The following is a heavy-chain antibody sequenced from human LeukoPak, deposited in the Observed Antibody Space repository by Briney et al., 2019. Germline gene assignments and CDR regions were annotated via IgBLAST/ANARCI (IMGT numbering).Heavy chain of an antibody. CDR1: GFTVSSNY. Sequence: GGSLRLSCAASGFTVSSNYMSWVRQAPGKGLEWVSVIYSGGSTHYADSVKGRFTISRDNSKNTLYLQMNSLRAEDTAVYYCARWGSSSGFDYWGQGTLVTVSS. CDR2: IYSGGST. J-gene: IGHJ4*02. D-gene: IGHD6-6*01. CDR3: ARWGSSSGFDY. V-gene: IGHV3-53*01.